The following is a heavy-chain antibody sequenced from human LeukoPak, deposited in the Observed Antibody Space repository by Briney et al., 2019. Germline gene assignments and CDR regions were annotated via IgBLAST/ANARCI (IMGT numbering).Heavy chain of an antibody. V-gene: IGHV3-33*05. J-gene: IGHJ4*02. Sequence: SGGSLRLSCAASGFIFSHYGMHWVRQAPGKGLEWVAVIQNDASTENFADSVKGRFTISRDNSKNTVILQMNSLRVEDTAVYYCARELSQIVWGGLDYGGQGTLVSVSS. CDR2: IQNDASTE. D-gene: IGHD2-21*01. CDR1: GFIFSHYG. CDR3: ARELSQIVWGGLDY.